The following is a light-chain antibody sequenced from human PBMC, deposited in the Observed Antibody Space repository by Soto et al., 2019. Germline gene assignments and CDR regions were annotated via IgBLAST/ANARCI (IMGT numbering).Light chain of an antibody. CDR2: QVS. Sequence: QSVLTQPPSAFGSPGQSVTISCTGTSSDVGGYDYVSWYQQLPGKAPTLILYQVSKRSSGVPDRFSGSKSGSTASLTASGLQAEDEADYYCSSYADNNNFVFGTGTKVTVL. CDR1: SSDVGGYDY. CDR3: SSYADNNNFV. V-gene: IGLV2-8*01. J-gene: IGLJ1*01.